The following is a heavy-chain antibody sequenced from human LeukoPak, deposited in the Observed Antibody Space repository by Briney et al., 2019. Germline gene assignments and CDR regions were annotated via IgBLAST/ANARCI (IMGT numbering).Heavy chain of an antibody. Sequence: ASVKVSCKASGYTFTSYGISWVRQAPGQGLEWMGWISAYNGNTNYAQKLQGRVTMTTDTSTSTAYMELRSLRAEDTAVYYCARRPYSSSWYHFEYWGQGTLVTVSS. CDR2: ISAYNGNT. CDR3: ARRPYSSSWYHFEY. D-gene: IGHD6-13*01. J-gene: IGHJ4*02. CDR1: GYTFTSYG. V-gene: IGHV1-18*01.